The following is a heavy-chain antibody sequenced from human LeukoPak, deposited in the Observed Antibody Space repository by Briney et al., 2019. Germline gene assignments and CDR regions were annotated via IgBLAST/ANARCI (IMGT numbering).Heavy chain of an antibody. J-gene: IGHJ4*02. Sequence: GGSLRLSCAASGFTFSSYWMHWVRQAPGKGLVWVSRINSDGSSTSYADSVKGRFTISRDNAKNTLYLQMSSLRAEDTAVYYCARGDLEDYYDSSGYYYPFDYWGQGTLVTVSS. CDR2: INSDGSST. CDR3: ARGDLEDYYDSSGYYYPFDY. CDR1: GFTFSSYW. V-gene: IGHV3-74*01. D-gene: IGHD3-22*01.